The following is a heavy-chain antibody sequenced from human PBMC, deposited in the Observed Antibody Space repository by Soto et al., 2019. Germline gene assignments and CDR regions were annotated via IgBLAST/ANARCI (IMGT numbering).Heavy chain of an antibody. D-gene: IGHD2-2*01. CDR3: AADPGQLPYPGGFDP. CDR1: GFTFTSSA. Sequence: ASVKVSCKASGFTFTSSAVQWVRRARGQRLEWIGWIVVGSGNTNYAQKFQERVTITRDMSTSTAYMELSSLRSEDTAVYYCAADPGQLPYPGGFDPWGQGTLVTVSS. V-gene: IGHV1-58*01. CDR2: IVVGSGNT. J-gene: IGHJ5*02.